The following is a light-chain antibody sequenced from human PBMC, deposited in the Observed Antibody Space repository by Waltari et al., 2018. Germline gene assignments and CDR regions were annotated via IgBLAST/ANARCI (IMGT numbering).Light chain of an antibody. CDR2: AVS. CDR3: SSYAGSSKGV. CDR1: SSDVANYKR. Sequence: QSALTQPASVSGSPGQSITISCTGTSSDVANYKRVSWYQQRPGKAPKLMIYAVSKRPSGVSDRFSGSKSGDMASLTISGLQPEDEAEYFCSSYAGSSKGVFGGGTKVTVL. V-gene: IGLV2-23*02. J-gene: IGLJ2*01.